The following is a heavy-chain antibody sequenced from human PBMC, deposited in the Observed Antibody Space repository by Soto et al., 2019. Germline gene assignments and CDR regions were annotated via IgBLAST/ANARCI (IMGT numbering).Heavy chain of an antibody. D-gene: IGHD2-21*02. CDR2: IIAYNGKT. V-gene: IGHV1-18*01. Sequence: QVRLVQSGAEVKKPGASVKVSCKTSGYTFTNYGITWVRQAPGQGLECMGWIIAYNGKTNYAQNFPGRVTMTTDTSTSTAYIERRNLRSDVTALYYCARQVTPYTAAWYTIAYGGQGTLVTVSS. J-gene: IGHJ4*02. CDR1: GYTFTNYG. CDR3: ARQVTPYTAAWYTIAY.